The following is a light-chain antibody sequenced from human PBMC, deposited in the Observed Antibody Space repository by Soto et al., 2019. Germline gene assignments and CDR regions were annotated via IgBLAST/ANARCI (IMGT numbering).Light chain of an antibody. Sequence: EIVMTQSPATLSVSPGERAILSCRGSQSVSSNLAWYQQKPGQAPRLLIYGASTRATGIPARFSGSRSGTEFTLTISSLQSEDFAVYYCQHYDNWPRTFGQGTKVEIK. CDR2: GAS. J-gene: IGKJ1*01. CDR1: QSVSSN. V-gene: IGKV3-15*01. CDR3: QHYDNWPRT.